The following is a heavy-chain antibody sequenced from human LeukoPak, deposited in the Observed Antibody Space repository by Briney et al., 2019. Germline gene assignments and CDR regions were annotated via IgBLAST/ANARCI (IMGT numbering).Heavy chain of an antibody. CDR3: ARGHGHSIQH. V-gene: IGHV4-34*01. J-gene: IGHJ1*01. Sequence: SETLSLTCAVYGGSFSGYYWTWIRQPPGKGLEWIGEINHSGSTNYNPSLKSRVTISVDTSKNQFSLKLSSVTAADTAVYYCARGHGHSIQHWGQGTLVTASS. CDR1: GGSFSGYY. CDR2: INHSGST.